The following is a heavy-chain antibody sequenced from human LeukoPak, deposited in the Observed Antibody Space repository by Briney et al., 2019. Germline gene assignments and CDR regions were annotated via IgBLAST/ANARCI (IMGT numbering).Heavy chain of an antibody. J-gene: IGHJ4*02. CDR1: GYTFTGYY. CDR2: INPNSGGT. Sequence: ASVKVSCKASGYTFTGYYMHWVRQAPGQGLEWMGWINPNSGGTNYAQKFQGRVTMTRDTSISTAYMELSRLRSDDTAVYYCATTGPKQLYDFWSGDYFDYWGQGTLVTVSS. V-gene: IGHV1-2*02. CDR3: ATTGPKQLYDFWSGDYFDY. D-gene: IGHD3-3*01.